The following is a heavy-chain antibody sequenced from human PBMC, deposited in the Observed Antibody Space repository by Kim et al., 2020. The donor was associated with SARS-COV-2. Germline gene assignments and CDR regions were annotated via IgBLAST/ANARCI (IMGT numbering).Heavy chain of an antibody. CDR3: ARGPHLPRVLWFGELLGEHDYYYGMDV. J-gene: IGHJ6*02. Sequence: ASVKVSCKASGYTFTSYYMHWVRQAPGQGLEWMGIINPSGGSTSYAQKFQGRVTMTRDTSTSTVYMELSSLRSEDTAVYYCARGPHLPRVLWFGELLGEHDYYYGMDVWGQGTTVTVSS. CDR1: GYTFTSYY. V-gene: IGHV1-46*01. CDR2: INPSGGST. D-gene: IGHD3-10*01.